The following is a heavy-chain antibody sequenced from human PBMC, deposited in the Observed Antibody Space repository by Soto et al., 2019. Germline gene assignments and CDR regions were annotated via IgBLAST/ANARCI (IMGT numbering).Heavy chain of an antibody. V-gene: IGHV2-5*02. CDR3: AHRYYYGSGFDY. D-gene: IGHD3-10*01. CDR1: GFSLSTSGVG. CDR2: IYWDDDK. Sequence: QITLKESGPTLVKPTQTLTLTCTFSGFSLSTSGVGVGWIRQPPGKALEWLALIYWDDDKRYRPSLKSRLTITKDTSKNQVVLTVPNMDPVDTATYYCAHRYYYGSGFDYWGQGTLVTVSS. J-gene: IGHJ4*02.